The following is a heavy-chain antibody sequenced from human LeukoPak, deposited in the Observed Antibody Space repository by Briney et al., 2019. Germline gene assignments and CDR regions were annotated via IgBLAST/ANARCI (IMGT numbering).Heavy chain of an antibody. CDR3: ARGYCSGGSCYSGGVIDY. CDR2: IYHSGST. Sequence: PSGTLSLTCAVSGGSISSSNWRSWVRQPPGKGLEWIGEIYHSGSTNYNPSLKSRVTISVDKSKNQFSLKLSSVTAADTAVYYCARGYCSGGSCYSGGVIDYWGQGTLVAVSS. V-gene: IGHV4-4*02. CDR1: GGSISSSNW. J-gene: IGHJ4*02. D-gene: IGHD2-15*01.